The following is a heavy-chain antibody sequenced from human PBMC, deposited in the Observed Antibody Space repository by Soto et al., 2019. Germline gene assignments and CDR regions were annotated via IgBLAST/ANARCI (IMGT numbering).Heavy chain of an antibody. J-gene: IGHJ3*02. CDR2: MNPKTGNT. V-gene: IGHV1-8*02. D-gene: IGHD2-15*01. CDR1: GYTFSNYD. Sequence: QVQLVQSGAEVKKPGASVKVSCKASGYTFSNYDINWVRQAPGQGLEWMGWMNPKTGNTGYAQNHQGRVTMTRNSAISTAYMELSSLTSDDTAVYYCARGQQLLLNSDAFDIWGQGTMVTVSS. CDR3: ARGQQLLLNSDAFDI.